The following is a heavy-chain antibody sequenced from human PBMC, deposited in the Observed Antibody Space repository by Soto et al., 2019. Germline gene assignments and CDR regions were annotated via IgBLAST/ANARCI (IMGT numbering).Heavy chain of an antibody. CDR1: DSTLTSYG. D-gene: IGHD6-13*01. J-gene: IGHJ3*02. CDR3: ARSLWKQLDPDDAFDI. CDR2: ISTYNGNT. V-gene: IGHV1-18*01. Sequence: ALGPVSPNASDSTLTSYGISCVRQAPGQGLEWMGWISTYNGNTKYAQKLQGRVTMTTDTSTSTAYMELRSLRSDDTAVYYCARSLWKQLDPDDAFDIWGQGTMVTVSS.